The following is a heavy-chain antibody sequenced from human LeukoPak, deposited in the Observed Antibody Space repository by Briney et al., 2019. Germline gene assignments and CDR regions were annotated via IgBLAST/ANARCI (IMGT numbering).Heavy chain of an antibody. Sequence: GGSLRLSCAASGFTFPHYAMHWVRQAPGKGLEWVSGISWNGDNIDYADSVKGRFTISRDNAKNSLYLQMNSLGPEDMALYYCAKGLRFLESLLSDAFDIWGRGTMVTVSS. CDR3: AKGLRFLESLLSDAFDI. D-gene: IGHD3-3*01. V-gene: IGHV3-9*03. CDR2: ISWNGDNI. CDR1: GFTFPHYA. J-gene: IGHJ3*02.